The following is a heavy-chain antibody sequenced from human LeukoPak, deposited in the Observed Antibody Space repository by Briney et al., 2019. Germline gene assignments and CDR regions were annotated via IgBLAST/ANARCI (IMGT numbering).Heavy chain of an antibody. D-gene: IGHD5-12*01. CDR1: GFTFSSYS. V-gene: IGHV3-48*01. CDR2: ISSSSSTI. CDR3: ARGMASIGVYYYYYMEG. Sequence: GGSLRLSCAASGFTFSSYSMNWVRQAPGKGLEWVSYISSSSSTIYYADSVKGRFTISRDNAKNSLYLQMNSLRAEDTAVYYCARGMASIGVYYYYYMEGRGKGTTVPVSS. J-gene: IGHJ6*03.